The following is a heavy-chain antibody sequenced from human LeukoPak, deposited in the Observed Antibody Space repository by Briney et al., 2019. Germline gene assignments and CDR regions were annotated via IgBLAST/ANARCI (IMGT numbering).Heavy chain of an antibody. J-gene: IGHJ4*02. CDR1: GFTVSNNY. CDR2: IYSGGSS. CDR3: ARGMAGYGGYDY. Sequence: GGSLRLSCAASGFTVSNNYMCWVREAPGKGVEWVSVIYSGGSSYYADSVKGRFAISKDNSKNTVYLQMNSLRVEDTAVYYCARGMAGYGGYDYWGRGTLVTVSS. V-gene: IGHV3-66*01. D-gene: IGHD5-12*01.